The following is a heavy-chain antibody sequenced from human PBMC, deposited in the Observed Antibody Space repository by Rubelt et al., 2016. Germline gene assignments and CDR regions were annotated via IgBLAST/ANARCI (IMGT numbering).Heavy chain of an antibody. CDR2: INHSGST. J-gene: IGHJ4*02. Sequence: QVQLQESGPGLVKPSETLSLTCTVSGGSVSSGSYYWSWIRQPPGKGLEWIGEINHSGSTNYNPSLKSRVTISVDTSKNQFSLKLSSVTAADTAVYYCARGFYRAYFDYWGQGTLVTVSS. V-gene: IGHV4-61*01. CDR1: GGSVSSGSYY. CDR3: ARGFYRAYFDY. D-gene: IGHD3-3*01.